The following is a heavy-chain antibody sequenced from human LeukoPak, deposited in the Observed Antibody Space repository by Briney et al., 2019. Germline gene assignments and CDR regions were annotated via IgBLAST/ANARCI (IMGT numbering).Heavy chain of an antibody. V-gene: IGHV1-69*05. J-gene: IGHJ4*02. Sequence: SVKVSCKASGGTFSSYAISWARQAPGQGLEWMGGIIPIFGTANYAQKFQGRVTITTDESTSTAYMELSSLRSEDTAVYYCVGYSYGYYYYFDYWGQGTLVTVSS. CDR2: IIPIFGTA. D-gene: IGHD5-18*01. CDR3: VGYSYGYYYYFDY. CDR1: GGTFSSYA.